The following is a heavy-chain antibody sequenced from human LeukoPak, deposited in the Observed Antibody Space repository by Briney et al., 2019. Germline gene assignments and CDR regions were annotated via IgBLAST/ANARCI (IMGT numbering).Heavy chain of an antibody. V-gene: IGHV1-8*01. D-gene: IGHD4-23*01. CDR2: MNPNSGNT. Sequence: ASVKVSCKASGYTFTSYDINWVRQATGQGLGWVGWMNPNSGNTGYAQKFQGRVTMTRNTSISTAYMELSSLRSEDTAVYYCARGLPGYGGNSEGGPGYWGQGTLVTVSS. J-gene: IGHJ4*02. CDR3: ARGLPGYGGNSEGGPGY. CDR1: GYTFTSYD.